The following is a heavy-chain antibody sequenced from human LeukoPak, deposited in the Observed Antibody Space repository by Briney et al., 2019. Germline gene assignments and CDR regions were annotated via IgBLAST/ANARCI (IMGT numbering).Heavy chain of an antibody. Sequence: ASVKVSCKTSGYTFTMYGVSWVRQAPGRGLQWLGWTSPRNGNTAYAQDLQGRVTMTTDTSTTTAYLELRGLRSDDTAIYYCARDLNYVTLGYNILADVGYYFDYWGQGSLVTVSS. J-gene: IGHJ4*02. CDR2: TSPRNGNT. CDR1: GYTFTMYG. D-gene: IGHD3-9*01. CDR3: ARDLNYVTLGYNILADVGYYFDY. V-gene: IGHV1-18*01.